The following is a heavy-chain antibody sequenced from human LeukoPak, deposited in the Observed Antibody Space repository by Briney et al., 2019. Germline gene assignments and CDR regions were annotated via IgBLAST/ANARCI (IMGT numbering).Heavy chain of an antibody. CDR2: ISSSGSTM. Sequence: GGSLRLSCAASGFTFSSYEMNWVRQAPGKGLEWVAYISSSGSTMYYADSVKGRFTTSRDNAKNSLYLQMNSLRAEDTAVYYCAGSHGISAAASDAFDIWGQGTMVTVSS. CDR1: GFTFSSYE. CDR3: AGSHGISAAASDAFDI. D-gene: IGHD6-13*01. V-gene: IGHV3-48*03. J-gene: IGHJ3*02.